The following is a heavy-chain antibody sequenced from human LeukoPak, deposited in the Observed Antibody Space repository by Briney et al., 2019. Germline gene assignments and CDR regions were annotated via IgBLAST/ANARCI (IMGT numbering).Heavy chain of an antibody. Sequence: GASVKVSCKASGGTFSSYAISWVRQAPGQGLEWMGRIIPIFDTANYAQKFQGRVTITTDESTSTAYMELSSLRSEDTAVYYCATDSGIAAAGPLRWGQGTLVTVSS. D-gene: IGHD6-13*01. V-gene: IGHV1-69*05. CDR2: IIPIFDTA. J-gene: IGHJ4*02. CDR1: GGTFSSYA. CDR3: ATDSGIAAAGPLR.